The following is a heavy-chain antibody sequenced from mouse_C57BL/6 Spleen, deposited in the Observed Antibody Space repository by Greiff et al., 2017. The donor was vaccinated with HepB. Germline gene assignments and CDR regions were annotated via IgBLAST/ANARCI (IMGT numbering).Heavy chain of an antibody. D-gene: IGHD2-4*01. CDR1: GFTFSSYG. CDR2: ISSGGSYT. J-gene: IGHJ4*01. V-gene: IGHV5-6*01. Sequence: VQLQQSGGDLVKPGGSLKLSCAASGFTFSSYGMSWVRQTPDKRLEWVATISSGGSYTYYPDSVKGRFPISRDNAKNTLYLQMSSLKSEDTAMYYCARHNDYDTMDYWGQGTSVTVSS. CDR3: ARHNDYDTMDY.